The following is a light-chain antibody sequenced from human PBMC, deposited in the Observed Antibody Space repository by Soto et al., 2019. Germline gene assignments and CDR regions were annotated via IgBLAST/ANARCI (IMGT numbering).Light chain of an antibody. CDR3: MQAIQTPIT. CDR1: QSLLHSNGYNY. V-gene: IGKV2-28*01. CDR2: LGS. J-gene: IGKJ3*01. Sequence: DIVMTQSPLSLPVTPGEPASISCRSSQSLLHSNGYNYLDWYLQKPGQSPQLLIYLGSDRAPGVPDRFSGSGSGTYFRLKISRVEADDVGVYYCMQAIQTPITFGPGTKVHIK.